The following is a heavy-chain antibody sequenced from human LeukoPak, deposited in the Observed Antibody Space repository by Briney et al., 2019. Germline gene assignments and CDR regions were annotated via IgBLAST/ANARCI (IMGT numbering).Heavy chain of an antibody. V-gene: IGHV3-30*02. Sequence: GGSLRLSCAASGFTFSDYGMHWDRQGPGKGLEWVTFIRYDGSNKHSADSVKGRFTISRDNSRNTLYLQMNSLRPEDTAVYYCAKDLGYNWNFDALDIWCQGTMVTVSS. CDR3: AKDLGYNWNFDALDI. CDR1: GFTFSDYG. J-gene: IGHJ3*02. D-gene: IGHD1-1*01. CDR2: IRYDGSNK.